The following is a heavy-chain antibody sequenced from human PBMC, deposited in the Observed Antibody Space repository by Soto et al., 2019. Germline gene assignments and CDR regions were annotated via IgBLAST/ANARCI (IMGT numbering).Heavy chain of an antibody. V-gene: IGHV4-30-4*01. CDR3: ARQLGYCSGGSCDPPWFDP. CDR2: IYYSGST. Sequence: PSETMSLTCTVSGGSISSGDYYWSWIRQPPGKGLEWIGYIYYSGSTYYNPSLKSRVTISVDTSKNQFSLKLSSVTAAGTAVYYCARQLGYCSGGSCDPPWFDPWGQGTLVTVSS. D-gene: IGHD2-15*01. J-gene: IGHJ5*02. CDR1: GGSISSGDYY.